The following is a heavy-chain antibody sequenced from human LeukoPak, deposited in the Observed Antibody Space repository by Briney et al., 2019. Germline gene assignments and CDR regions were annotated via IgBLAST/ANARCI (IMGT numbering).Heavy chain of an antibody. CDR2: FYYRGST. D-gene: IGHD6-13*01. V-gene: IGHV4-39*01. CDR1: GGSFSSSSYY. J-gene: IGHJ4*02. Sequence: SETLSLTCIVSGGSFSSSSYYWGWIRQPPGEGLEWVGSFYYRGSTYYSPSLKSRVTISVDTSKNQFSLRLSSVTAADTAVYYCAHSTSWYYFDYWGQGTLVTVSS. CDR3: AHSTSWYYFDY.